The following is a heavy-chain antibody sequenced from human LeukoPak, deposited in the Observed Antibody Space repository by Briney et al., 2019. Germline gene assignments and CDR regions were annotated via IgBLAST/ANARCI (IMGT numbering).Heavy chain of an antibody. CDR3: ARDASYSSSSAGWY. Sequence: SETLSLTCTVSGGSISSSSYYWGWIRQPPGKGLEWIGSIYHSGSTYYNPSLKSRFTISVDTSKNQFSLKLSSVTAADTAVYYCARDASYSSSSAGWYWGQGTLVTVSA. D-gene: IGHD6-6*01. J-gene: IGHJ4*02. CDR2: IYHSGST. CDR1: GGSISSSSYY. V-gene: IGHV4-39*07.